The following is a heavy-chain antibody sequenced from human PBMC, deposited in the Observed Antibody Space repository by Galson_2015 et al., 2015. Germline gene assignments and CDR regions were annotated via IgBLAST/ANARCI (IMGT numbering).Heavy chain of an antibody. CDR1: GYTFSTHA. V-gene: IGHV7-4-1*02. CDR2: INTKTGHP. Sequence: SVKVSCKASGYTFSTHAMNWVRQAPGQGLEWMGWINTKTGHPTYAQGLTGRFVFSLDTSVSTAYLQISSLKAEDTAVYYCARDLWEVLPAAIGWFDPWGQGTLVTVSS. D-gene: IGHD2-2*02. CDR3: ARDLWEVLPAAIGWFDP. J-gene: IGHJ5*02.